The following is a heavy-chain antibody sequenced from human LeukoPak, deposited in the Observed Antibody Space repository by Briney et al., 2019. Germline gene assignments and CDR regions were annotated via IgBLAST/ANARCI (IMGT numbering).Heavy chain of an antibody. V-gene: IGHV1-46*01. Sequence: ASVTLSCTASGYTFTIYFMHWVRQAPGQGLDWMGIINPSGGSTSDAQKFQGRVTMTRDTSTSTVYMELSSLRSEDTAVYYCARDSADYGDYDYWGQGPLVPVSS. D-gene: IGHD4-17*01. J-gene: IGHJ4*02. CDR2: INPSGGST. CDR1: GYTFTIYF. CDR3: ARDSADYGDYDY.